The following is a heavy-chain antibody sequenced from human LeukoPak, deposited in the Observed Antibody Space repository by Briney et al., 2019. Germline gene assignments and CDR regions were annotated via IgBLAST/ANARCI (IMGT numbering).Heavy chain of an antibody. J-gene: IGHJ5*02. V-gene: IGHV3-48*03. D-gene: IGHD5-12*01. CDR1: GFTFSSYE. CDR3: ARDRRVATITSRFDP. CDR2: ISSSGSTI. Sequence: GGSLRLSCAASGFTFSSYELNWVRQAPGKGLEWVSYISSSGSTIYYADSVKGRFTISRDNAENSLYLQVNSLRAEDTAVYYCARDRRVATITSRFDPWGQGTPVTVSS.